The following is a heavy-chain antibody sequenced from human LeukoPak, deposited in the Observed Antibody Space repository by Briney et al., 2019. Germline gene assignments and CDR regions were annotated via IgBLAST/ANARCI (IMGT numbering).Heavy chain of an antibody. V-gene: IGHV1-69*06. CDR2: IIPIFGTA. J-gene: IGHJ6*03. CDR1: GGTISSYA. CDR3: ARGPRKGSYYYMDV. Sequence: SVKVSCKASGGTISSYAISWAPQAPGQGLEWMGRIIPIFGTANYAQKFQGRVTITADKSTSTAYMELSSLRSEDTAVYYCARGPRKGSYYYMDVWGKGTTVTVSS.